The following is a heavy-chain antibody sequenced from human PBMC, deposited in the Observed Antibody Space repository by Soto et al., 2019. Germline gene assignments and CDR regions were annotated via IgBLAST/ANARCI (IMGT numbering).Heavy chain of an antibody. CDR3: AREEDIVVVPAAIHGFDP. D-gene: IGHD2-2*01. CDR2: IYHSGST. Sequence: PSETLSLTCAVSGGSISSGGYSWSWIRQPPGKGLEWIGYIYHSGSTYYNPSLKSRVTISVDTSKNQFSLKLSSVTAADTAVYYCAREEDIVVVPAAIHGFDPWGQGTLVTVSS. V-gene: IGHV4-30-2*01. J-gene: IGHJ5*02. CDR1: GGSISSGGYS.